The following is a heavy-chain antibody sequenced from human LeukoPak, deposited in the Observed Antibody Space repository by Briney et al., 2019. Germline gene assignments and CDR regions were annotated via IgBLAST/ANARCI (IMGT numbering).Heavy chain of an antibody. Sequence: GGSLRLSCAASGITFSSYGMHWVRQAPGKGLEWVAVIWYDGSNKYYADSVKGRFTISRDNSKNTLYLQMNSLRAEDTAVYYCAKDTGYSPLDAFDIWGQGTMVTVSS. CDR1: GITFSSYG. V-gene: IGHV3-33*06. D-gene: IGHD3-9*01. CDR2: IWYDGSNK. CDR3: AKDTGYSPLDAFDI. J-gene: IGHJ3*02.